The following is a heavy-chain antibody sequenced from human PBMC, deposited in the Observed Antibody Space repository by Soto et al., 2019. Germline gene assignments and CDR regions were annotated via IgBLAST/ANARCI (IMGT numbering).Heavy chain of an antibody. V-gene: IGHV3-23*01. J-gene: IGHJ4*02. CDR2: ISGSGGST. CDR3: AKVRSYGLHPFDY. CDR1: GVTFSSYA. D-gene: IGHD5-18*01. Sequence: EVQLLESGGGLVQPGGSLRLSCAASGVTFSSYAMSWVRQAPGKGLEWVSAISGSGGSTYYADSVKGRFTISRDNSKNTLYLQMNSLRAEDTAVYYCAKVRSYGLHPFDYWGQGTLVTVSS.